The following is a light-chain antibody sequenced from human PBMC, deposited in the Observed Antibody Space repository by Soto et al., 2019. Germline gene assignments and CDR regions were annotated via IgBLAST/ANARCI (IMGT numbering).Light chain of an antibody. Sequence: QSVLTQPPSASGSPGQSVTISCTGTSSDVGAYKYVSWYQQYPGKAPKLMIYEVSKRPSGVPDRFSGSKSGNTASLTVSGLQAEDEADYYCTSYAGSSTLVFGGGTKVTVL. CDR2: EVS. J-gene: IGLJ3*02. CDR3: TSYAGSSTLV. V-gene: IGLV2-8*01. CDR1: SSDVGAYKY.